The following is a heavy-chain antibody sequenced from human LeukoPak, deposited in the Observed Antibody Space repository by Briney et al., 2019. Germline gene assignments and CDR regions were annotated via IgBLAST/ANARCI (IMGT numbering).Heavy chain of an antibody. J-gene: IGHJ4*02. Sequence: GESLKISCKGSGYSFTNYWIGWVRQMPGKGLEWMGILYPGDSDTRYSPSFQGQVTISADKSISTAYLQWSSLKASDTAMYYCARQTCSSTSCYEADYWGQGTLVTVSS. V-gene: IGHV5-51*01. D-gene: IGHD2-2*01. CDR2: LYPGDSDT. CDR3: ARQTCSSTSCYEADY. CDR1: GYSFTNYW.